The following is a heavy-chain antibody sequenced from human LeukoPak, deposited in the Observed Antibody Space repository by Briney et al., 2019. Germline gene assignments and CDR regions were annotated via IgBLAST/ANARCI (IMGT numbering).Heavy chain of an antibody. J-gene: IGHJ4*02. CDR2: IYYSGST. CDR1: GGSISSYY. Sequence: NASETLSLTCTVSGGSISSYYWSWIRQPPGKGLEWIGYIYYSGSTNYNPSLKSRVTISVDTSKNQFSLKLSSVTAADTAVYYCAREGNSQSFDYWGQGTLVIVSS. V-gene: IGHV4-59*01. D-gene: IGHD4-23*01. CDR3: AREGNSQSFDY.